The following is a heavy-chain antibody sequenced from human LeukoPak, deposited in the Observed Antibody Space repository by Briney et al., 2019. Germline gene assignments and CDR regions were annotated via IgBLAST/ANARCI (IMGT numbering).Heavy chain of an antibody. V-gene: IGHV3-30-3*01. CDR1: GFTFSSYA. D-gene: IGHD5-24*01. CDR3: ARARRDGYNPVGY. CDR2: ISYDGSNK. J-gene: IGHJ4*02. Sequence: GGSLRLSCAASGFTFSSYAMHWVRQAPGKGLEWVAVISYDGSNKYYADSVKGRFTISRDNSKNTTYLQMNSLRAEDTAVYYCARARRDGYNPVGYWGQGTLVTVSS.